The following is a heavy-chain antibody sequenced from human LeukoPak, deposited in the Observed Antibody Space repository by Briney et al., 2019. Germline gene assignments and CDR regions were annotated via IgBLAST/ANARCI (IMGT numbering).Heavy chain of an antibody. CDR2: INPIFGTA. CDR3: ARARDGTIGVCSRYHWFDL. J-gene: IGHJ5*02. V-gene: IGHV1-69*13. D-gene: IGHD2-8*01. Sequence: ASVKVSCKASGGTFSSYAISWVRQAPGQGREWMGGINPIFGTANYAQKFQGRVTITADESTSTAYMELSSLRSEEQAVYDWARARDGTIGVCSRYHWFDLWRQGTLVTVSS. CDR1: GGTFSSYA.